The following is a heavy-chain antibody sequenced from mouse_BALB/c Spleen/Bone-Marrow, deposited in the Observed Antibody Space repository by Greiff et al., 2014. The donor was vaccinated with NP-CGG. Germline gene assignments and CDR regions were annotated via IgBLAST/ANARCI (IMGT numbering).Heavy chain of an antibody. D-gene: IGHD2-3*01. J-gene: IGHJ4*01. CDR3: ARSMIIYFAMDY. CDR2: INPSSNYT. V-gene: IGHV1-4*01. Sequence: VKLVESGAELARPGASLKMSCRTSGYTFTSYTVHWIKQRPGQGLEWIGYINPSSNYTNYNQKFKDKATLTADKSSNTAYMQLSSLTSEDSAVYYCARSMIIYFAMDYWGQGTSVTVSS. CDR1: GYTFTSYT.